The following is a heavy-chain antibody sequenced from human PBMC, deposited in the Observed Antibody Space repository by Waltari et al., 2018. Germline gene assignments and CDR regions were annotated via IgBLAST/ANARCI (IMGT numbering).Heavy chain of an antibody. J-gene: IGHJ4*02. V-gene: IGHV4-38-2*01. CDR1: GYSISSGYY. CDR3: ARVNTAGVDYFDY. D-gene: IGHD5-18*01. Sequence: QVQLQESGPGLVKPSETLSLTCAVSGYSISSGYYWGWIRQPPGKGLEWIGSIYHSGSTYYNPSLKSRVTISVDTSKNQFSLKLSSVTAADTAVYYCARVNTAGVDYFDYWGQGTLVTVSS. CDR2: IYHSGST.